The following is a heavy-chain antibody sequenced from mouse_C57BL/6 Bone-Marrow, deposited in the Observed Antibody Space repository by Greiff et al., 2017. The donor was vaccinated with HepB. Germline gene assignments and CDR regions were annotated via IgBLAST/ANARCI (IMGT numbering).Heavy chain of an antibody. CDR2: FHPYNDDT. Sequence: VQLQQSGAELVKPGASVKMSCKASGYTFTTYPIEWMKQNHGKSLEWIGNFHPYNDDTKYNEKFKGKATLNVEKSSSKVYLERSRLTSDVSAVYYCARGGLRRRGFDYWGQGTTLTVSS. V-gene: IGHV1-47*01. CDR3: ARGGLRRRGFDY. J-gene: IGHJ2*01. D-gene: IGHD2-2*01. CDR1: GYTFTTYP.